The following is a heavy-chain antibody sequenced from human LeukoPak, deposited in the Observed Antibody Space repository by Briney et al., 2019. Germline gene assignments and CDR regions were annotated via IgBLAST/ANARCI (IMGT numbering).Heavy chain of an antibody. D-gene: IGHD4-17*01. CDR3: AKANDYGDYGYPDV. CDR1: GFTFTNYA. CDR2: IGSGHHT. V-gene: IGHV3-23*01. J-gene: IGHJ6*04. Sequence: GGSLRLSCTASGFTFTNYAIMWVRQALGKGLEWVSGIGSGHHTYYADSVRGRLTISRDNSGSTVYLQMNKLRPEDTGLYFCAKANDYGDYGYPDVWGEGASVTVPS.